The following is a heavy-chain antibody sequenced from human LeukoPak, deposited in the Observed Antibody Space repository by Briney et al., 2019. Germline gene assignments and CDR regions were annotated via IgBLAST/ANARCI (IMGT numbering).Heavy chain of an antibody. CDR3: ARLASGYSYGSDY. CDR1: GGSFSGYY. Sequence: SETLSLTCAVYGGSFSGYYWSWIRQPPGKGLEWIGEINHSGSTNYNPSLKSRVTISVDTSKNQFSLKLSSVTAADTAVYYCARLASGYSYGSDYWGQGTLVTVSS. V-gene: IGHV4-34*01. CDR2: INHSGST. D-gene: IGHD5-18*01. J-gene: IGHJ4*02.